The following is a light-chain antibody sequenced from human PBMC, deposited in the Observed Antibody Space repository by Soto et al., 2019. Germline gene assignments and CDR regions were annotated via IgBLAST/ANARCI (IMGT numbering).Light chain of an antibody. CDR3: QQYGSSSYT. V-gene: IGKV3-20*01. CDR2: DAS. CDR1: QSVSSSY. J-gene: IGKJ2*01. Sequence: EIVLTQSPGTLSLSPGERATLSCRASQSVSSSYLGWYQQKPGQAPRLLIYDASSRATCIPDRFSGSGSGTDFTLTISRLEPEDFAVYYCQQYGSSSYTFGQGTKVEI.